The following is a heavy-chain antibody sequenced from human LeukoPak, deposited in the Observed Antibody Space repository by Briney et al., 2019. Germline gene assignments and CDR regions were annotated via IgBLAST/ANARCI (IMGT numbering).Heavy chain of an antibody. CDR3: ASLKAVAFDY. J-gene: IGHJ4*02. V-gene: IGHV4-34*01. CDR1: GGSFSGYY. D-gene: IGHD6-19*01. CDR2: INHSGST. Sequence: KPSETLSLTCAVYGGSFSGYYWSWIRQPPGKGLEWIGEINHSGSTNYNPSLKSRVTISVDTSKNQFSLKLSSVTAADTAVYYCASLKAVAFDYWGQGTLVTASS.